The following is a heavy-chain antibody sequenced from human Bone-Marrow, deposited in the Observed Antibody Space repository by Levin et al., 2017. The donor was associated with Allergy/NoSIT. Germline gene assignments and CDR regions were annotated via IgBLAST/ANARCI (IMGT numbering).Heavy chain of an antibody. CDR3: ARRTHRRLSHLVGMGIDKYYYGMDV. J-gene: IGHJ6*02. CDR1: GYMFNKFG. Sequence: ASVKVSCEASGYMFNKFGVSWVRQAPGQRPEWMGWISGNSGRTKFAQKFQGRVTLTTDTSTSTGYMEIQSLRYDDTAVYYCARRTHRRLSHLVGMGIDKYYYGMDVWGQGTTVIVS. V-gene: IGHV1-18*01. D-gene: IGHD3-10*01. CDR2: ISGNSGRT.